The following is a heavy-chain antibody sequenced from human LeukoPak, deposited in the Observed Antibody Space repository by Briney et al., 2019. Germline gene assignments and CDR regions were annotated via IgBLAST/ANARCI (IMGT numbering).Heavy chain of an antibody. CDR2: ISWNSGSI. V-gene: IGHV3-9*01. D-gene: IGHD1-26*01. CDR3: ARETEFSGSFFVDY. Sequence: GGSLRLSCAASGFTFDDYAMHWVRHAPGKGLEWVSGISWNSGSIGYADSVKGRFTISRDNAKNSLYLQMNSLRAEDTALYYCARETEFSGSFFVDYWGQGTLVTVSS. J-gene: IGHJ4*02. CDR1: GFTFDDYA.